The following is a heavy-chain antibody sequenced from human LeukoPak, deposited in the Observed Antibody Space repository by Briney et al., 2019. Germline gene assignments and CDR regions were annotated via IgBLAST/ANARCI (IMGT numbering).Heavy chain of an antibody. D-gene: IGHD3-22*01. CDR2: IYYSGST. V-gene: IGHV4-61*05. Sequence: SETLSLTCTVSGGSISSSSYYWGWIRQPPGKGLEWIGYIYYSGSTNYNPSLKSRDSISVDTSKNQFSLKLSSVTAGDTAVYFCARYPYSYDSSGAFDIWGQGTMVAVSS. J-gene: IGHJ3*02. CDR3: ARYPYSYDSSGAFDI. CDR1: GGSISSSSYY.